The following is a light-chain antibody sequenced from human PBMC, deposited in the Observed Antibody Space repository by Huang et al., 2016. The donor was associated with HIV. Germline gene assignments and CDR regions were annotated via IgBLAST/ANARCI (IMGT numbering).Light chain of an antibody. Sequence: DIVMTQSPLSLPVTPGESASISCRSSQSLLHSNGKNYLDWYLQKPGQSPQLLIDLGSNRASGVPDRFSGSGSGTDFTLRISRVEAEDVGVYYCMQSRQTPPWTFGQGTKVEIK. CDR1: QSLLHSNGKNY. CDR2: LGS. V-gene: IGKV2-28*01. CDR3: MQSRQTPPWT. J-gene: IGKJ1*01.